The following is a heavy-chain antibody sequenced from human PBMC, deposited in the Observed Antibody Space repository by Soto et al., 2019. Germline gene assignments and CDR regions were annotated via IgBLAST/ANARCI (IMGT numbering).Heavy chain of an antibody. CDR3: AKSRYSDSSGDFYDY. V-gene: IGHV3-23*01. D-gene: IGHD3-22*01. CDR2: IGGSGRTT. CDR1: AFTFNNYA. Sequence: GGSLRLSCAASAFTFNNYAMSWVRQAPGKGLEWVSGIGGSGRTTYYADSVKGRFTVSRDNSNNTLFLQMNSLRAEDTAVYYCAKSRYSDSSGDFYDYWGQGTLVTVSS. J-gene: IGHJ4*02.